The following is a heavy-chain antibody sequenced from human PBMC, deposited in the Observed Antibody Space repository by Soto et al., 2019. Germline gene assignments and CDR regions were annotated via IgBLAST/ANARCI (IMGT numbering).Heavy chain of an antibody. V-gene: IGHV4-34*01. CDR2: INHSGST. J-gene: IGHJ6*02. D-gene: IGHD6-19*01. CDR3: ARGPGLRAVAERYYYYGMDV. CDR1: GGSFSGYS. Sequence: QVQLQQWGAGLLKPSETLSLTCAVYGGSFSGYSWSWIRQPPGKGLEWIGEINHSGSTNYNPSLKSRVTISVDTSKNQFSLNRSSVTAADTALYCCARGPGLRAVAERYYYYGMDVWGQGTTVTVSS.